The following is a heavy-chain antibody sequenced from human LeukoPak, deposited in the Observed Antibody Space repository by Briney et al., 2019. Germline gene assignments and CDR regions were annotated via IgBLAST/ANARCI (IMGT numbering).Heavy chain of an antibody. D-gene: IGHD3-3*01. CDR3: ARGRILDFGMVNGGYYLDY. CDR1: GGSFSGYY. Sequence: PSETLSLTCAVYGGSFSGYYWSWIRQPPGKGLEWIGEINHSGSTNYNPSLKSRVTISVDTSKNQFSLKLSSVTAADTAVYYCARGRILDFGMVNGGYYLDYWGQGTLVTVSS. J-gene: IGHJ4*02. V-gene: IGHV4-34*01. CDR2: INHSGST.